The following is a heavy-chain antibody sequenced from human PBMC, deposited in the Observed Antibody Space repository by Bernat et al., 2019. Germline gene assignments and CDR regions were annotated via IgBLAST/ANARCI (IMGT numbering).Heavy chain of an antibody. CDR1: GFTVSNNH. CDR3: AGYGGNSV. Sequence: EVQVVASGGGLVQPGGSLRLSCAASGFTVSNNHAKWVRQAPGKGLECVSVIYGTGTTYYADSVKGRFTIFRDSSKNTVYLQMNSLGGEDSAIYYCAGYGGNSVWGQGTLVTVAS. V-gene: IGHV3-66*01. J-gene: IGHJ4*02. D-gene: IGHD2-21*02. CDR2: IYGTGTT.